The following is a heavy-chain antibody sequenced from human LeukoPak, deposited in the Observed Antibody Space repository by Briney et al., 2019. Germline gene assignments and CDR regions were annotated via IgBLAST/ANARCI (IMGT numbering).Heavy chain of an antibody. CDR3: ARPYEQWLSPLSA. CDR1: GGTFSSYA. V-gene: IGHV1-69*13. D-gene: IGHD6-19*01. CDR2: IIPIFGTA. Sequence: SVKVSCKASGGTFSSYAISWVRQAPGQGLEWMGGIIPIFGTANYAQKFQGRVTITADESTSTAYMELSSLRSEDTAVYYCARPYEQWLSPLSAWGRGTLVTVSS. J-gene: IGHJ1*01.